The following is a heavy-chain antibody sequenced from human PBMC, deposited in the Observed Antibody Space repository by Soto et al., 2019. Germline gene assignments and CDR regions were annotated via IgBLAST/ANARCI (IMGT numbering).Heavy chain of an antibody. CDR3: ALRKTGSFFDY. J-gene: IGHJ4*02. D-gene: IGHD1-26*01. V-gene: IGHV3-23*01. CDR1: GFTFSTYA. CDR2: IGASGAGT. Sequence: GGSLILSCAASGFTFSTYAMSWVRQAPGKGLDWVSAIGASGAGTYYADSVKGRFTISRDNSKNTLHLQMNNLRAEETAVYYCALRKTGSFFDYWGQGTLVTVSS.